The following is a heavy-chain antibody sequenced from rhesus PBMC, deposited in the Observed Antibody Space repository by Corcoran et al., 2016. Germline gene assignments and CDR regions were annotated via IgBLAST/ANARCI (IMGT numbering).Heavy chain of an antibody. CDR3: ARQRRNSNYYFDY. CDR1: GGSISSDY. D-gene: IGHD4-23*01. V-gene: IGHV4-173*01. CDR2: ISGSGGST. J-gene: IGHJ4*01. Sequence: QVQLQESGPGLVKPSEPLSLTCAVSGGSISSDYWSRTRRPPGEGLEWIGRISGSGGSTDYNPSLKSRVTISTDTSKNQFSLKLSSVTAADTAVYYCARQRRNSNYYFDYWGQGVLVTVSS.